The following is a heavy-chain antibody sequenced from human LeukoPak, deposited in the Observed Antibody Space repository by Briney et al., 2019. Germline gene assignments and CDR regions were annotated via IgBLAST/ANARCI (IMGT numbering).Heavy chain of an antibody. D-gene: IGHD5-18*01. CDR3: ARDREYSYGYDY. CDR1: GFTFSTCA. Sequence: GGSLRLSCAASGFTFSTCAMHWVRQAPGKGLEWVALISYDGSNKYYADSVKGRFTISRDNSKNTLYLQMNSLRAEDTAVYYCARDREYSYGYDYWGQGTLVTVSS. V-gene: IGHV3-30*04. J-gene: IGHJ4*02. CDR2: ISYDGSNK.